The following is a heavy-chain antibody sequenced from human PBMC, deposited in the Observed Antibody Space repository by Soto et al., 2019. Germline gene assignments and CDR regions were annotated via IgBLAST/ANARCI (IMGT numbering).Heavy chain of an antibody. V-gene: IGHV3-33*01. CDR1: GFTFSSYG. CDR3: ARFRGAASARIDY. Sequence: QVQLVESGGGVVQPGRSLRLSCAASGFTFSSYGMHWVRQAPGKGLEWVAVIWYDGSNKYYADSVKGRFTISRDNCKNTLYLQMNSLRAEDTAVYYCARFRGAASARIDYWGQGTLVTVSS. J-gene: IGHJ4*02. CDR2: IWYDGSNK. D-gene: IGHD2-15*01.